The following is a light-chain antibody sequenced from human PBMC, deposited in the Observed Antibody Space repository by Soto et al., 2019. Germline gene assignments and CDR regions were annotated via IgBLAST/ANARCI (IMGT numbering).Light chain of an antibody. CDR1: SSDVGFYNY. Sequence: QSVLTQPASVSGSPGQSITISCTGTSSDVGFYNYVSWYQQQHPGKAPKLMVYEVDNRPSGVSIRFSGSKSGNTASLTISGLQAEDEAGYYCSSYARGSSYVFGTGTKVTVL. J-gene: IGLJ1*01. CDR3: SSYARGSSYV. CDR2: EVD. V-gene: IGLV2-14*01.